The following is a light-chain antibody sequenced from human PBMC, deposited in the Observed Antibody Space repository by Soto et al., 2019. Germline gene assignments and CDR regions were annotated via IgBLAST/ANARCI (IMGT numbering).Light chain of an antibody. CDR1: QSVSSSY. V-gene: IGKV3-20*01. CDR3: XXXGSSLT. CDR2: GAS. J-gene: IGKJ4*01. Sequence: PGTLSLSPGERATLSCRASQSVSSSYLAWYQQKPGQAPRLFIYGASRXXXXXXXXXXXXXXGTDFTLTISRLQPXXXXXXXXXXXGSSLTFGGGTKVEI.